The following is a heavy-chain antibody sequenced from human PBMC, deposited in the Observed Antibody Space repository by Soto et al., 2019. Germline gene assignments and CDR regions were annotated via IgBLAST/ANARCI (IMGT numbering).Heavy chain of an antibody. V-gene: IGHV4-39*01. CDR2: IYYSGST. Sequence: QLQLQESGPGLVKPSETLSLTCTVSGGSISSSSYYWGWIRQPPGKGLEWIGSIYYSGSTYYNPSLKSRVTISVDTSKNQFSLKLSSVTAADTAVYYCARQNYYDSSGYYLSAFDIRGQGTMVTVSS. CDR1: GGSISSSSYY. J-gene: IGHJ3*02. CDR3: ARQNYYDSSGYYLSAFDI. D-gene: IGHD3-22*01.